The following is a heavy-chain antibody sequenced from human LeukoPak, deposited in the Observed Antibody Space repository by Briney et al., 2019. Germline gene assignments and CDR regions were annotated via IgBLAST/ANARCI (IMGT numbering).Heavy chain of an antibody. J-gene: IGHJ6*03. D-gene: IGHD6-19*01. V-gene: IGHV1-2*02. CDR3: ARDRFVSLVAGTHYYYMDV. Sequence: ASVKVSCKASGYTFTGYYMHWVRQAPGQGLEWMGWINPNSGGTNYAQKFQGRVSMTRDTSISTAYMELSRLRSDDTAVYYCARDRFVSLVAGTHYYYMDVWGKGTTVTVSS. CDR2: INPNSGGT. CDR1: GYTFTGYY.